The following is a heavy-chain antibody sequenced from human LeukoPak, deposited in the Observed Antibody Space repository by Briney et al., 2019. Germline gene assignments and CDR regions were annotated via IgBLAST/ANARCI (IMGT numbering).Heavy chain of an antibody. CDR1: GFTVSSNY. CDR2: IYSGGST. D-gene: IGHD2-15*01. V-gene: IGHV3-53*01. Sequence: GGSLRLSCAASGFTVSSNYMSWVRQAPGKGLEWVSVIYSGGSTYYADSVKGRFTISRENSKNTLYLQMNNLRAEDTAVYYCAKVPWGSRVDAFDIWGQGTMVTVSS. J-gene: IGHJ3*02. CDR3: AKVPWGSRVDAFDI.